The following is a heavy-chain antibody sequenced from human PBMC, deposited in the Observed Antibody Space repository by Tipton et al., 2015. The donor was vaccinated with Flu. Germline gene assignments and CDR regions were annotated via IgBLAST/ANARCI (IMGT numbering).Heavy chain of an antibody. D-gene: IGHD6-19*01. CDR2: FYTGGGT. J-gene: IGHJ4*02. V-gene: IGHV4-61*02. CDR1: GSSITSGNNY. Sequence: TLSLTCTVSGSSITSGNNYWSWIRQPAGKGLEWIGRFYTGGGTKYNPSLRSRVSISVDTSKNQFSLRLNSVTAADTAVYYCARGLFSGWYSLAYFDYWGQVSLVSVSS. CDR3: ARGLFSGWYSLAYFDY.